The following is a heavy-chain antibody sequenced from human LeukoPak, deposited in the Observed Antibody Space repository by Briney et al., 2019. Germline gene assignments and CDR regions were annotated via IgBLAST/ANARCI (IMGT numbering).Heavy chain of an antibody. V-gene: IGHV3-74*01. CDR1: GFTFSSYW. CDR3: AKAVLPYYYYYMDV. Sequence: GGSLRLSCAASGFTFSSYWMHWVRQAPGKGLVWVSRINSDGSSTSYADSVKGRFTISRDNSKNTLYLQMNSLRAEDTAVYYCAKAVLPYYYYYMDVWGKGTTVTVSS. CDR2: INSDGSST. J-gene: IGHJ6*03.